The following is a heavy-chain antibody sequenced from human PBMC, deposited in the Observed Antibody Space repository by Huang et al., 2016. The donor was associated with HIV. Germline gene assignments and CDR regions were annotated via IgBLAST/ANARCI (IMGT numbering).Heavy chain of an antibody. CDR1: GFTFSSYG. Sequence: QVQLVESGGGVVQPGGSLRLSCSAFGFTFSSYGMHWVRQARGKGLGWVAFIHYDGSNRYYADSVKGRFTISRDNSKNTLYLQMNSLRAEDTAVYFCAKFGSSGYLPRYSFDYWGQGTLVTVSS. J-gene: IGHJ4*02. D-gene: IGHD3-22*01. CDR2: IHYDGSNR. CDR3: AKFGSSGYLPRYSFDY. V-gene: IGHV3-30*02.